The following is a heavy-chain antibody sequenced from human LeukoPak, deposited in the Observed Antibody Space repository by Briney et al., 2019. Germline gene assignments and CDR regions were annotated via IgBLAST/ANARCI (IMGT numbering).Heavy chain of an antibody. CDR2: ISYDGSNK. CDR3: AKDLRGSGWSPFDY. Sequence: GGSLRLSCAASGFTFSSYEMNWVRQAPGKGLEWVAVISYDGSNKYYADSVKGRFTISRDNSKNTLYLQMNSLRAEDTAVYYCAKDLRGSGWSPFDYWGQGTLVTVSS. D-gene: IGHD6-19*01. V-gene: IGHV3-30*18. CDR1: GFTFSSYE. J-gene: IGHJ4*02.